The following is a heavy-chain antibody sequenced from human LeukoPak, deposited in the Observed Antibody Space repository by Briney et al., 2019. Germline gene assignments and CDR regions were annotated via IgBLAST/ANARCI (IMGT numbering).Heavy chain of an antibody. Sequence: SETLSLTCTVSGGSISSYYWSWIRQPAGKGLEWIGRIYTSGSTNYNPSLKSRVTISVDTSKNQFSLKLSSVTAADTAVYYCARVGYYDRYYYYYMDVWGKGTTVTVSS. CDR3: ARVGYYDRYYYYYMDV. CDR1: GGSISSYY. V-gene: IGHV4-4*07. CDR2: IYTSGST. D-gene: IGHD3-22*01. J-gene: IGHJ6*03.